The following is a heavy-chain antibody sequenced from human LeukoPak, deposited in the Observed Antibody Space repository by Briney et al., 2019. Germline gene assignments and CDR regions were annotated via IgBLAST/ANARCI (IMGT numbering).Heavy chain of an antibody. CDR2: INPSGGST. J-gene: IGHJ4*02. D-gene: IGHD5-18*01. V-gene: IGHV1-46*01. CDR3: ARDSAAMVTFVCDY. Sequence: ASVKVSCKASGYTFTSYYMHWVRRAPGQGLEWMGIINPSGGSTSYAQRFQGRVTMTRDTSTSTVYMELSSLRSEDAAVYYCARDSAAMVTFVCDYWGQGTLVTVSS. CDR1: GYTFTSYY.